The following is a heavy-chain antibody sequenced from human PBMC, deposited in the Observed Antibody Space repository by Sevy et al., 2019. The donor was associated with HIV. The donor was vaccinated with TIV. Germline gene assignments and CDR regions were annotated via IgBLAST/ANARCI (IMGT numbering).Heavy chain of an antibody. D-gene: IGHD6-6*01. CDR1: GFTFSSYG. CDR3: ATASLAARRVYYYYGMDV. CDR2: ISYDGSNK. V-gene: IGHV3-30*03. Sequence: GESLKISCAASGFTFSSYGMHWVRQAPGKGLEWVAVISYDGSNKYYADSVKGRFTISRDNSKNTLYLQMNSLRAEDTAVYYCATASLAARRVYYYYGMDVWGQGTTVTVSS. J-gene: IGHJ6*02.